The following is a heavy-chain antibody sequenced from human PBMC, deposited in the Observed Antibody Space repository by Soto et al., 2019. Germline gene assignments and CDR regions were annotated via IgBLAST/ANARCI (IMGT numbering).Heavy chain of an antibody. Sequence: GAPVKVSCKASGYTITSYGLSWVRQDPGQGLEWMGWISAYNGNTNYAQKLQGRVTVTTDTSTSTAYMELRSLRSDDTAVYYCARDFGVAVAGNWFDPWGQGTLVTVSS. CDR1: GYTITSYG. V-gene: IGHV1-18*01. CDR2: ISAYNGNT. D-gene: IGHD6-19*01. CDR3: ARDFGVAVAGNWFDP. J-gene: IGHJ5*02.